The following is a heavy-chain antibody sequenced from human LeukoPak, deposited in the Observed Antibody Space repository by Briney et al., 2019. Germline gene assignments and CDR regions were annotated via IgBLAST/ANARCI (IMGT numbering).Heavy chain of an antibody. CDR3: AREGSGAGRDY. CDR1: GGSVSSTSYY. J-gene: IGHJ4*02. CDR2: IYYSGST. D-gene: IGHD1-26*01. Sequence: SETLSLTCTVSGGSVSSTSYYWGWIRQPPGKGLEWIGNIYYSGSTSYNPSLKSRVTISVDTSRNQFSLKLTSVTAADTAVYYCAREGSGAGRDYWGQGTLVTVSS. V-gene: IGHV4-39*02.